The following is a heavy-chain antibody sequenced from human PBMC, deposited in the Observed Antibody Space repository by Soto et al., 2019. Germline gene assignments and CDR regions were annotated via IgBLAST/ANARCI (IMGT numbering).Heavy chain of an antibody. Sequence: EVQLVESGGGLVQPGGSLRLSCAASGFTVSSNYMSWVRQAPGKGLEWVSVIYSGGSTYYADSVKGRFTISRDNSKNTLYLQMNSLRAEDTAVYYCASSGYCSSTSCYLVGYYYYYYYMDVWGKGTTVTVSS. V-gene: IGHV3-66*01. CDR3: ASSGYCSSTSCYLVGYYYYYYYMDV. J-gene: IGHJ6*03. CDR2: IYSGGST. CDR1: GFTVSSNY. D-gene: IGHD2-2*03.